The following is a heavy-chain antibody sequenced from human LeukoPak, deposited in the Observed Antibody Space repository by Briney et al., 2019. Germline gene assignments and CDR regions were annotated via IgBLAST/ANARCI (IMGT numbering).Heavy chain of an antibody. CDR1: GFTLSDYY. J-gene: IGHJ6*03. V-gene: IGHV3-11*01. CDR3: AREDNVWNLLYKCYMDV. Sequence: PGGSLRLSCAASGFTLSDYYMTWIRQTPGKGLEWLAHIDVRGDTILYADSVRGRFTISRDSANNSLHLQMNGLRAEDTAVYYCAREDNVWNLLYKCYMDVWGKGTTVTVSS. CDR2: IDVRGDTI. D-gene: IGHD1-1*01.